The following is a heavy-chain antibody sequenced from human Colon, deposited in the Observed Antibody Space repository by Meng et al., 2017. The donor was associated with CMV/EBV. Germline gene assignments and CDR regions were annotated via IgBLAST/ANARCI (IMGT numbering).Heavy chain of an antibody. Sequence: ASVKVSCKASGYTFTSYGISWVRQAPGQGLEWMGWISAYNGNTNYAQKLQGRVTMTTGTSTSTAYMELRSLRSDDTAVYYCARDRSPLYYDFWSGRISYGMDVWGQGTTVTVSS. J-gene: IGHJ6*02. CDR1: GYTFTSYG. CDR2: ISAYNGNT. V-gene: IGHV1-18*01. D-gene: IGHD3-3*01. CDR3: ARDRSPLYYDFWSGRISYGMDV.